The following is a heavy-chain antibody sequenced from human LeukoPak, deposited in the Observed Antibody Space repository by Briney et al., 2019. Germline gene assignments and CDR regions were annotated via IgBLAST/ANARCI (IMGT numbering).Heavy chain of an antibody. V-gene: IGHV4-59*01. J-gene: IGHJ3*02. CDR1: GGSFGSYY. Sequence: SETLSLTCTVSGGSFGSYYWSWVRQPPGQGLEWIGYVYYGGTTSYSPSLKSRVTMPIDRSKNQFSLTLFSVTAADTAIYYCARDCTGGSCYPPSDAFDIWGQGTKVTVSS. D-gene: IGHD2-15*01. CDR2: VYYGGTT. CDR3: ARDCTGGSCYPPSDAFDI.